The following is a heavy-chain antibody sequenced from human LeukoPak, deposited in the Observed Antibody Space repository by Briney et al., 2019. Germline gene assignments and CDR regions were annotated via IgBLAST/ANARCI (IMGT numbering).Heavy chain of an antibody. J-gene: IGHJ4*02. Sequence: GASVKVSCKASGYTFSDWYIHWVRQAPGQGLEWMAWINPNSGDTNYAQNFKGRVTLTRDTSITSAYMELSSLRSEDTAVYYCARAGGGSGLFDYWGQGTLVTVSS. CDR3: ARAGGGSGLFDY. CDR1: GYTFSDWY. V-gene: IGHV1-2*02. D-gene: IGHD2-15*01. CDR2: INPNSGDT.